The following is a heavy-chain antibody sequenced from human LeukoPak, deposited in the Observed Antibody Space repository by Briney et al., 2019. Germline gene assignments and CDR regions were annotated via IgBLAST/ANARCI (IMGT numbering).Heavy chain of an antibody. V-gene: IGHV3-7*01. CDR1: GFTFSIHW. J-gene: IGHJ4*02. Sequence: PGGSLRLSCAASGFTFSIHWMSWVRQAPGKGLEWVANIKQDGSEKNYVDSVKGRFTISRDNAKNSLYLQMNSLRVEDTAVYYCAKDIVGGGDDYWGQGTLVIVSS. D-gene: IGHD2-21*02. CDR3: AKDIVGGGDDY. CDR2: IKQDGSEK.